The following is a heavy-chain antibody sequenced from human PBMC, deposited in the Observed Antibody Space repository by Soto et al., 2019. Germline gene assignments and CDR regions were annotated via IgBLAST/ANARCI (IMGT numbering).Heavy chain of an antibody. CDR3: ARDWDRDGYNGGDHGH. Sequence: SETLSLRCAVSGFSISSGCYCCCIRQPPTKRLVRLGSFYYXGTTYYNQSLKSRGTISVDTSKNQLSLKVYSVAAADTAVYYCARDWDRDGYNGGDHGHWGQGTQVTVSS. CDR2: FYYXGTT. V-gene: IGHV4-38-2*02. D-gene: IGHD5-18*01. CDR1: GFSISSGCY. J-gene: IGHJ4*02.